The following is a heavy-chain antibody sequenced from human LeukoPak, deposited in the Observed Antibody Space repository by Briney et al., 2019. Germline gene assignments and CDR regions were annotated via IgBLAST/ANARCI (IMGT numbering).Heavy chain of an antibody. V-gene: IGHV3-21*01. CDR1: GFTFSTYT. J-gene: IGHJ4*02. CDR3: ARDGPRAGDGSAFFGVPGY. D-gene: IGHD3-22*01. Sequence: GGSLRLSCAASGFTFSTYTMNWVRQAPGKGLEWVSSITGSSSYIYYADSMKGRFTISRDNAQNSLCLQMNSLRAEDTAVYYCARDGPRAGDGSAFFGVPGYWGQGTLVTVSS. CDR2: ITGSSSYI.